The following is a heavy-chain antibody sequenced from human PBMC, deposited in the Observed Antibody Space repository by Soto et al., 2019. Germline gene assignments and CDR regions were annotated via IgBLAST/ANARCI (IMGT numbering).Heavy chain of an antibody. CDR2: VNPDNGGT. CDR3: ARDPRPPSGWLGFWEYGMDV. D-gene: IGHD3-3*01. CDR1: GYTFTGNH. Sequence: QVPLVQSGAEVKRPGASVKVSCKASGYTFTGNHIHWVRQAPGQGLEWMGWVNPDNGGTTSAEKFQGRVTMTRDTSVTTAYMELYRLTSDDTAVYYCARDPRPPSGWLGFWEYGMDVWGQGTTVTVSS. J-gene: IGHJ6*02. V-gene: IGHV1-2*02.